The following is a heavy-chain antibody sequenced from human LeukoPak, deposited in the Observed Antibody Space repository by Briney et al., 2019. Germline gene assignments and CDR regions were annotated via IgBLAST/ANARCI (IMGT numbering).Heavy chain of an antibody. D-gene: IGHD1-26*01. CDR3: ARGGSYPTSPDY. CDR1: GGTFSSYT. Sequence: SVKVSFKASGGTFSSYTISWVRQAPGQGLEWMGRIMPILGIANYAQEFQGRVTITADKSTSTAYMELSSLRSEDTAVYYCARGGSYPTSPDYWGQGTLVTVAS. CDR2: IMPILGIA. J-gene: IGHJ4*02. V-gene: IGHV1-69*02.